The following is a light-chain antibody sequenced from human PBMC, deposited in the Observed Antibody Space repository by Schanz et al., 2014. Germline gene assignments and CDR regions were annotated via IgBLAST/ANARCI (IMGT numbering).Light chain of an antibody. CDR3: SSYTSSITRVI. CDR2: EVT. V-gene: IGLV2-8*01. Sequence: QSALTQPPSASGSPGQSVTISCTGSSIYKYVSWYQQHPGKAPKLMIYEVTERPSGVPDRFSGSKSGNTASLTISGLQAEDEADYYCSSYTSSITRVIFGGGTKLTVL. J-gene: IGLJ2*01. CDR1: SIYKY.